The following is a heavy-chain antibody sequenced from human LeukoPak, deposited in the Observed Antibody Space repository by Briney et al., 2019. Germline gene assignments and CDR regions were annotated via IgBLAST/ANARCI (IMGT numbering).Heavy chain of an antibody. CDR2: ISYDGSNK. J-gene: IGHJ4*02. Sequence: GGSLRLSCAASGFTFSSSGMHWVRQAPGKGLEWVAVISYDGSNKYYAGSVKGRFTISRDNSKNTLYLQMNSLRAEDTAVYYCAKDGSIAAAGTIDYWGQGTLVTVSS. D-gene: IGHD6-13*01. CDR3: AKDGSIAAAGTIDY. CDR1: GFTFSSSG. V-gene: IGHV3-30*18.